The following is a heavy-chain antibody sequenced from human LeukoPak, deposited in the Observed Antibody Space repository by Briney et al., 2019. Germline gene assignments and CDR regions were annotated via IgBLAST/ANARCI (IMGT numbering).Heavy chain of an antibody. CDR2: ISGSGGST. Sequence: PGRSLRLSCAASGFTFSSYAMSWVRQAPGKGLEGVSGISGSGGSTYYADSVKGRFTISRDNSKNTLYLQMNSLRAEDTAVYYCAKSLNPIVGATFPTWVDAFDIWGQGTMVTVSS. CDR1: GFTFSSYA. J-gene: IGHJ3*02. D-gene: IGHD1-26*01. V-gene: IGHV3-23*01. CDR3: AKSLNPIVGATFPTWVDAFDI.